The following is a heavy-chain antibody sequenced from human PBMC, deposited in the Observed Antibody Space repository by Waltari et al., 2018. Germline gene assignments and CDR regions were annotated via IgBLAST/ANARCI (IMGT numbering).Heavy chain of an antibody. J-gene: IGHJ4*02. D-gene: IGHD3-16*01. CDR1: GFTLSTKN. CDR3: TRDGGAESH. V-gene: IGHV3-48*01. Sequence: EEQLVESGGGLVQPGGSLRLSCSASGFTLSTKNMNWVRQAPGKGLEWVSYITNRGGPIYYADSVKGRFTVSRDNDKNSLSLQMNNLRVEDTAVYYCTRDGGAESHWGQGTLVTVTS. CDR2: ITNRGGPI.